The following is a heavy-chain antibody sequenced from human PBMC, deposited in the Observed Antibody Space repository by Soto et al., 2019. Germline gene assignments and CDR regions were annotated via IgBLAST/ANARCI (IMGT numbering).Heavy chain of an antibody. CDR3: ARGNSYHYDSSGYKSPFQH. J-gene: IGHJ4*02. V-gene: IGHV1-69*13. CDR1: GGSFSSYS. D-gene: IGHD3-22*01. Sequence: VASVKVSCKASGGSFSSYSINWMRQAPGQGLAWIGGIIPIFGAPNYAREFQGRVTITADESTSTVYMELSSLRSEDTAVYYCARGNSYHYDSSGYKSPFQHWGQGTLVTVSS. CDR2: IIPIFGAP.